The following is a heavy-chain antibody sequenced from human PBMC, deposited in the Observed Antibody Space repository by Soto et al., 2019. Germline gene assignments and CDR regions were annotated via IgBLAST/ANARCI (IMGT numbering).Heavy chain of an antibody. CDR3: ARDQLEGNWFDP. Sequence: QLQLQESGSGLVRPSQTLSLICAVSGGSISSGGYSWNWIRQPPGKGLEWIGYIYHSGSTLYNPSLKRRAXXXVXKSKTQFSLKLSSVTAADTAVYYCARDQLEGNWFDPWGQGTLVTVSS. V-gene: IGHV4-30-2*01. CDR2: IYHSGST. J-gene: IGHJ5*02. CDR1: GGSISSGGYS. D-gene: IGHD1-1*01.